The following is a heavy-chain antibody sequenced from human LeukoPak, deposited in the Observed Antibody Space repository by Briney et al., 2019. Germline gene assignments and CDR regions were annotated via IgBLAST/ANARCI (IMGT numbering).Heavy chain of an antibody. J-gene: IGHJ4*02. CDR1: GFTFSNYW. CDR2: VSRGGTNT. CDR3: SNFKSVAGTYYFDS. V-gene: IGHV3-74*01. Sequence: PGGSLKLSCTASGFTFSNYWWHWLRQAPGKGLVWVGRVSRGGTNTNYAYSVKGGSTIYRNNSKNTLDLQMNDLTAGAAAVCCFSNFKSVAGTYYFDSWGQGTLVTASS. D-gene: IGHD2/OR15-2a*01.